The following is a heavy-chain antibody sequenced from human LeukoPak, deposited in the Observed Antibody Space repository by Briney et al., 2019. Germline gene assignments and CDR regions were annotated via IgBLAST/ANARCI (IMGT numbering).Heavy chain of an antibody. V-gene: IGHV4-39*07. D-gene: IGHD5-18*01. J-gene: IGHJ5*02. CDR2: IYYSGST. Sequence: SETLSLTCTVSGGSISGSSYYWDWIRQPPGKRLEWIGSIYYSGSTYYNPSLKSRVTISVDTSKNQFSLKLSPVTAADTAVYYCAREGDVDTAMVLGWFDPWGQGTLVTVSS. CDR1: GGSISGSSYY. CDR3: AREGDVDTAMVLGWFDP.